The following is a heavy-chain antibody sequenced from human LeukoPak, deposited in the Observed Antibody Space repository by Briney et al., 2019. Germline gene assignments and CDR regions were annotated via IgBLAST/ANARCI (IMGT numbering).Heavy chain of an antibody. V-gene: IGHV3-23*01. D-gene: IGHD3-10*01. J-gene: IGHJ4*02. Sequence: GGSLRLSCAASGFTFSNYAMSWVRQAPGKGLEWVSRISGSGENTYHADSVKGRFTISRDNAKNTVFLQMSSLRAEDTALYYCARKSASGNYPLDYWGQGTLVTVSS. CDR2: ISGSGENT. CDR1: GFTFSNYA. CDR3: ARKSASGNYPLDY.